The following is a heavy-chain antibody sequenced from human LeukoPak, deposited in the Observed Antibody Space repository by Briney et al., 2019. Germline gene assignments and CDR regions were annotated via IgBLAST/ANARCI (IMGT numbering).Heavy chain of an antibody. J-gene: IGHJ4*02. Sequence: GGSLRLSCAASGFTFSSYEMNWVRQAPGKGLEWVSYISSSGSTIYYADSVKGRFTISRHNAKNSLYLQMNGLRAEDTAVYYCARGEWSSSPFDYWGQGTLVTVSS. CDR1: GFTFSSYE. CDR2: ISSSGSTI. CDR3: ARGEWSSSPFDY. D-gene: IGHD6-6*01. V-gene: IGHV3-48*03.